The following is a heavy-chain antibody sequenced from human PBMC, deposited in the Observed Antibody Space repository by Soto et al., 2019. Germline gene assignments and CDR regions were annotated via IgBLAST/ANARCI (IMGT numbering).Heavy chain of an antibody. D-gene: IGHD3-3*01. Sequence: ASVKVSCKASGYTFTSYGISWVRQAPGQGLEWMGWISAYNGNTNYAQKLQGRVTMTTDTSTSTAYMELRSLRSDDTAVYYCARQGAGGYDFWSGYLQSGYYYYGMDVWGQGTKVTVSS. J-gene: IGHJ6*02. CDR3: ARQGAGGYDFWSGYLQSGYYYYGMDV. CDR1: GYTFTSYG. V-gene: IGHV1-18*01. CDR2: ISAYNGNT.